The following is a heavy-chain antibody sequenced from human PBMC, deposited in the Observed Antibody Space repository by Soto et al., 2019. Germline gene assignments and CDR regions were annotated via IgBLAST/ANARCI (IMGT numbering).Heavy chain of an antibody. CDR3: ARGQEYYDFWSGPHGYFDY. Sequence: QVQLVQSGAEVKKPGASVKVSCKASGYTFTSYAMHWVRQAPGQRLEWMGWINAGNGNTKYSQKFQGRVTITRDTSASTANMELSSLRSEDTAVYYCARGQEYYDFWSGPHGYFDYWGQGTLVTVSS. D-gene: IGHD3-3*01. V-gene: IGHV1-3*01. CDR1: GYTFTSYA. CDR2: INAGNGNT. J-gene: IGHJ4*02.